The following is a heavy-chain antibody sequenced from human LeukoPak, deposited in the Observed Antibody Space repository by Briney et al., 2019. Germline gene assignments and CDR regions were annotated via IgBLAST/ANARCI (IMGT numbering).Heavy chain of an antibody. D-gene: IGHD3-22*01. Sequence: PSETLSLTCTVSGGSISSGGYYWSWIRQHPGKGLEWIGYIYYSGSTYYNPFLKSRVTISVDTSKNQFSLKLSSVTAADTAVYYCARARKETMMDLFSRRTKYYFDYWGQGTLVTVSS. CDR2: IYYSGST. J-gene: IGHJ4*02. V-gene: IGHV4-31*03. CDR3: ARARKETMMDLFSRRTKYYFDY. CDR1: GGSISSGGYY.